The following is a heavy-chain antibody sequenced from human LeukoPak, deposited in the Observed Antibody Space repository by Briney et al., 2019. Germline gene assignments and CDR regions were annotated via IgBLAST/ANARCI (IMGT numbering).Heavy chain of an antibody. CDR1: GFTLSNYN. V-gene: IGHV3-48*01. Sequence: GGSLRLSCAASGFTLSNYNMNWVRQAPGKGLEWVSFISDSSSHTFYSDSVKGRFTVSRDNAKNSLYLQMNSLRAEDTAINYCARDGEGGAAAGYWGQGTLVTVSS. CDR3: ARDGEGGAAAGY. J-gene: IGHJ4*02. CDR2: ISDSSSHT. D-gene: IGHD6-13*01.